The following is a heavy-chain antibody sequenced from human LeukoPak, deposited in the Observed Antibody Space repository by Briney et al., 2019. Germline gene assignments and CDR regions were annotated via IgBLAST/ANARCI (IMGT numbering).Heavy chain of an antibody. Sequence: SETLSLTCTVSGGSIRSSTDYWGWIRQPPGKELEWIGSIYYSGSTYYNPSLKSRVTISVDTSKNQFSVKLSSVTAVDTAVYYCARSIRGYSSGWYYFDYWGQGTLITVSS. D-gene: IGHD6-19*01. CDR2: IYYSGST. J-gene: IGHJ4*02. V-gene: IGHV4-39*07. CDR1: GGSIRSSTDY. CDR3: ARSIRGYSSGWYYFDY.